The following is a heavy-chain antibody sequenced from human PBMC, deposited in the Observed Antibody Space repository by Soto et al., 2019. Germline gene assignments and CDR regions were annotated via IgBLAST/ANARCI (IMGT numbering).Heavy chain of an antibody. J-gene: IGHJ4*02. CDR3: AKDRGDGYNYVLWYYFDY. CDR2: ISYDGSNK. D-gene: IGHD5-12*01. CDR1: GFTFSSYG. V-gene: IGHV3-30*18. Sequence: QVQLVESGGGVVQPGRSLRLSCAASGFTFSSYGMHWVRQAPGKGLEWVAVISYDGSNKYYADSVKGRFTISRDNSKNTLYLQMNSLRAEDTAVYYCAKDRGDGYNYVLWYYFDYWGQGTLVTVSS.